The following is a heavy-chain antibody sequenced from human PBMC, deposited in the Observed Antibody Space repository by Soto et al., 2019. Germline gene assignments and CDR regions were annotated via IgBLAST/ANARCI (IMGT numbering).Heavy chain of an antibody. CDR2: MNPNSGNT. D-gene: IGHD6-13*01. CDR3: ARLVRSSSWSNNWFYP. J-gene: IGHJ5*02. V-gene: IGHV1-8*01. Sequence: QVQLVQSGAEVKKPGASVKVSCKASGYTFTSYDINWVRQATGQGLEWMGWMNPNSGNTGYAQKFQGRVTMTRNTSISTAYMELSSLRAEDTAVYYCARLVRSSSWSNNWFYPWGQGTLVTVSS. CDR1: GYTFTSYD.